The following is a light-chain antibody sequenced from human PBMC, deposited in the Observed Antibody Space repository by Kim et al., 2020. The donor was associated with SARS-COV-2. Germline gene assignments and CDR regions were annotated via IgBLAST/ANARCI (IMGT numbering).Light chain of an antibody. CDR2: EDN. CDR3: QSYDSSNRWV. J-gene: IGLJ3*02. V-gene: IGLV6-57*03. Sequence: KKLTISCTHSRGSIASNYVQCYQQRPGSAPTTLIYEDNQRPSGVPDPFSGSIDSSSNSASLTISGLKTEDEADYYCQSYDSSNRWVFGGGTQLTVL. CDR1: RGSIASNY.